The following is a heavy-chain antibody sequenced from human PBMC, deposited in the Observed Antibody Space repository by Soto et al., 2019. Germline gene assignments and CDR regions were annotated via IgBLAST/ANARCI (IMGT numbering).Heavy chain of an antibody. Sequence: EVQLVESGGGLVKPGGSLRLSCAASGFTFNNAWMNWVRQAPGKGLEWVGRVKTKTDGETTDYAAPAKGRFTISRDDSINTLYLKMNSLEIEDTAVYFCTSRIRTTNDYGGQGTLVTVSS. J-gene: IGHJ4*02. V-gene: IGHV3-15*07. D-gene: IGHD1-1*01. CDR1: GFTFNNAW. CDR2: VKTKTDGETT. CDR3: TSRIRTTNDY.